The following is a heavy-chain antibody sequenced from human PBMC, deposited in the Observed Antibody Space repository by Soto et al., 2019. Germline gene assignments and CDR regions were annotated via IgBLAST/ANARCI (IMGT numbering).Heavy chain of an antibody. CDR2: IDPPSSYT. Sequence: VESLKMTCKRSGYRFTNNWISWVRQMPGKGLEWMGTIDPPSSYTNYSPSFQGHVTISVDKSDNTAYLQWNTLKASDSAMYFCALSYCLPNSCYHDYFDYWRRGTLVTVCS. V-gene: IGHV5-10-1*01. CDR3: ALSYCLPNSCYHDYFDY. D-gene: IGHD2-15*01. CDR1: GYRFTNNW. J-gene: IGHJ4*01.